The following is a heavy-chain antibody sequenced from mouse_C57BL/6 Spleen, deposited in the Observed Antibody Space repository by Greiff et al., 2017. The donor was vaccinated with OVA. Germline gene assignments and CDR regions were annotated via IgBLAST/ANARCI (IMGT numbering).Heavy chain of an antibody. CDR3: TRETMVTTGYYFDY. Sequence: EVQLQQSGTVLSRPWASVKMSCKTSGYTFTSYWMHWVKQRPGQGLEWIGAIYPGNSDTSYNQKFKGKAKLTAVTSASTAYMELSSLTNEDSAVYYCTRETMVTTGYYFDYWGQGTTLTVSS. J-gene: IGHJ2*01. CDR2: IYPGNSDT. D-gene: IGHD2-2*01. V-gene: IGHV1-5*01. CDR1: GYTFTSYW.